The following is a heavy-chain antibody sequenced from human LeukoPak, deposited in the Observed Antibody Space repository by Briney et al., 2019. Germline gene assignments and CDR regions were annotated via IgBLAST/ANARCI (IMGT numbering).Heavy chain of an antibody. V-gene: IGHV1-8*01. CDR2: MNPNSGNT. Sequence: ASVKLSCKASGYTFTSYDINWVRQATGQGPEWMGWMNPNSGNTGYAQKFQGRVTMTMNTSISTAYMELSSLRSEDTAVYYCARNLRDYYFDYWGQGTLVTVSS. CDR1: GYTFTSYD. J-gene: IGHJ4*02. CDR3: ARNLRDYYFDY. D-gene: IGHD3/OR15-3a*01.